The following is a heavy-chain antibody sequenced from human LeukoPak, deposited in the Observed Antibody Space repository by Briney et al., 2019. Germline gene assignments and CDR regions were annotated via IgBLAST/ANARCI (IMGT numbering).Heavy chain of an antibody. J-gene: IGHJ1*01. D-gene: IGHD4-17*01. CDR2: IWYDGSNK. V-gene: IGHV3-33*06. CDR1: GFTFSSYG. CDR3: AKAPTVTTVYFQH. Sequence: PGGSLRLSCAASGFTFSSYGMHWVRQAPGKGLEWVAVIWYDGSNKYYADSVKGRFTISRDNSKNTLYLQMNSLRVEDTAVYYCAKAPTVTTVYFQHWGQGTLVTVSS.